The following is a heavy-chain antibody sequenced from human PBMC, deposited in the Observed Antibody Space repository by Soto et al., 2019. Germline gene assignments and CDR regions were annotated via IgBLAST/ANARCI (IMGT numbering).Heavy chain of an antibody. V-gene: IGHV4-4*02. CDR3: ARLVYDTRLNYMYSDF. D-gene: IGHD3-10*01. J-gene: IGHJ4*02. CDR1: GVSISSGNW. CDR2: IFHDGTA. Sequence: SETLSLTCAVSGVSISSGNWWTWVRQSPQRGLEYIGEIFHDGTANYYPSFERRVAISVDTSKNQFSLKLTSVTAADTAIYFCARLVYDTRLNYMYSDFWGQGTLVTVSS.